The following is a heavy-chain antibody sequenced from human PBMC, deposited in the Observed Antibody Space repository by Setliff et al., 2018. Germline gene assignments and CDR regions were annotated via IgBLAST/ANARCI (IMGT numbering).Heavy chain of an antibody. V-gene: IGHV3-7*01. CDR2: INPHGSEK. J-gene: IGHJ6*02. CDR1: GLSYINDW. CDR3: ARDGGINMVKTYYYGLDV. D-gene: IGHD3-10*01. Sequence: GESLKISCTASGLSYINDWVSWVRQAPGKGLEWLASINPHGSEKYYADSVKGRFTISRDNAKNSLFLQMNSLRTEDMGIYYCARDGGINMVKTYYYGLDVWGQGTTVTVSS.